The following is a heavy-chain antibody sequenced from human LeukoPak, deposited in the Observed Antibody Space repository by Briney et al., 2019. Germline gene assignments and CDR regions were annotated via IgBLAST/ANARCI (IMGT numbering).Heavy chain of an antibody. CDR2: ISGSGGST. CDR3: AKEGAYGPTVLTR. V-gene: IGHV3-23*01. J-gene: IGHJ4*02. D-gene: IGHD4-17*01. Sequence: GGSLRLSXAASGFTFSSYAMSWVRQAPGKGLEWVSAISGSGGSTYYADSVKGRFTISRDHSKNTLYLQMNSLRAEDTAVYYCAKEGAYGPTVLTRWGQGTLVTVSS. CDR1: GFTFSSYA.